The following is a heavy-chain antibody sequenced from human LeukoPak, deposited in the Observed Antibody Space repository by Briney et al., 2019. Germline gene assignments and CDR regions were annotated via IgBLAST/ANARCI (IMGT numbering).Heavy chain of an antibody. D-gene: IGHD4-17*01. V-gene: IGHV4-38-2*01. CDR3: ARIGDTDPSIPFDY. J-gene: IGHJ4*02. Sequence: SETLSLTCGVPGYSISSGYYWGWIRQPPGKGLEWIGSINHSGSTYYNPSLKSRITISVDTSKNQFSLKLSSVTAADTAVYYCARIGDTDPSIPFDYWGQGTLVTVSS. CDR1: GYSISSGYY. CDR2: INHSGST.